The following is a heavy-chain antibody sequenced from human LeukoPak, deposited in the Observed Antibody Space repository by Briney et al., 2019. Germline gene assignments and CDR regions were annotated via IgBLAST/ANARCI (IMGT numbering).Heavy chain of an antibody. Sequence: ASVKVSCKASGYTFSNYYIHWVRQAPGQGFEWMGVNNPSGGRTTYAQKFQGRVTMTRDTSTSTAYMDLSSLRSDDTAVYYCSRELGGSYFDYWGQGTLVTVSS. D-gene: IGHD1-26*01. CDR1: GYTFSNYY. J-gene: IGHJ4*02. CDR3: SRELGGSYFDY. CDR2: NNPSGGRT. V-gene: IGHV1-46*01.